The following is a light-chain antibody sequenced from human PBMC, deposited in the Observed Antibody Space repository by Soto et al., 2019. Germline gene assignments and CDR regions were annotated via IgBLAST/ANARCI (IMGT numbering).Light chain of an antibody. CDR1: QFLSSY. V-gene: IGKV3-11*01. CDR3: HQRNK. J-gene: IGKJ5*01. Sequence: ELVLTQSPATLSLSPGERATLSCRASQFLSSYLAWYQQIPGQPPRLLIYDTSNRVTGIPARFSGSRSGTDSTLTISSLEPEDFAVYFCHQRNKFGQGTRLEIK. CDR2: DTS.